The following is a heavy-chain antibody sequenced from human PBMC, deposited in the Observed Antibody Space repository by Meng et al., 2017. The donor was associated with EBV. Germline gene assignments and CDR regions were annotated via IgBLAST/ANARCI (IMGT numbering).Heavy chain of an antibody. V-gene: IGHV4-34*01. CDR3: ARVSPKRYFDYLAPPDY. D-gene: IGHD3-9*01. CDR2: LHHSGST. Sequence: QVQLQQWGAGLLKPSETLSLPCAVYGWSVNGYFWSWIRQPPGKGLEWIGELHHSGSTNYNPSLKSRLRISVDTSKNQFSLNLTSVTAADTAVYYCARVSPKRYFDYLAPPDYWGQGTLVTVSS. J-gene: IGHJ4*02. CDR1: GWSVNGYF.